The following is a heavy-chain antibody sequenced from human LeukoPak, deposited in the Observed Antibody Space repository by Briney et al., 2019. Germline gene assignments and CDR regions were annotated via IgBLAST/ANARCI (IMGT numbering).Heavy chain of an antibody. D-gene: IGHD3-10*01. CDR2: IYTSGST. V-gene: IGHV4-4*07. J-gene: IGHJ5*02. Sequence: PSETLSLTCTVSGGFISSYYWSWIRQPAGKGLEWIGRIYTSGSTNYNPSLKSRVTMSVDTSKNQFSLKLSSVTAADTAVYYCARSLWFGEGRTGFDPWGQGTLVTVSS. CDR3: ARSLWFGEGRTGFDP. CDR1: GGFISSYY.